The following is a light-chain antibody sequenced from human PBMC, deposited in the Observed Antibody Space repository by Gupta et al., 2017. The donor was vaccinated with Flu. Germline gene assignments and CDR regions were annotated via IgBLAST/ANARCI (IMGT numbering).Light chain of an antibody. Sequence: IPCSGSSSNVGRNTANWYQQFPGTAPKLLMYSNDHRPSGVPDRFSGSKSGTSASLAISGLQSEDEADYYCAAWDDSLNGHVFGPGTRVTVL. V-gene: IGLV1-44*01. CDR2: SND. CDR1: SSNVGRNT. CDR3: AAWDDSLNGHV. J-gene: IGLJ1*01.